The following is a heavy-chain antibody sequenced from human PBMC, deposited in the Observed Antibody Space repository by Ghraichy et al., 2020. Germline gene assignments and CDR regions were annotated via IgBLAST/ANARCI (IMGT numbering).Heavy chain of an antibody. V-gene: IGHV4-30-2*01. CDR1: GGSISSGGYS. CDR2: IYHSGST. Sequence: SQTLSLTCAVSGGSISSGGYSWSWIRQPPGKGLEWIGYIYHSGSTYYNPSLKSRVTISVDRSKNQFSLKLSSVTAADTAVYYCARGHLRDRLKQGPVATYMDVWGKGTTVTVSS. CDR3: ARGHLRDRLKQGPVATYMDV. D-gene: IGHD5-12*01. J-gene: IGHJ6*03.